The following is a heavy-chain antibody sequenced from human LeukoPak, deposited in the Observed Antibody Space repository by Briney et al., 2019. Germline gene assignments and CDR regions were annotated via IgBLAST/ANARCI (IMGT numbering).Heavy chain of an antibody. J-gene: IGHJ4*02. D-gene: IGHD6-13*01. CDR1: GFTFSSYA. V-gene: IGHV3-23*01. Sequence: GGSLRLSCTTSGFTFSSYALSWVRQAPGKGLEWVSGIRVSGSTYYPDSVTGRFTISRDNSKNTLYLQMNSLRAEDTAVYYCARVGYTGTWYSSPPFDYWGQGTLVTVSS. CDR2: IRVSGST. CDR3: ARVGYTGTWYSSPPFDY.